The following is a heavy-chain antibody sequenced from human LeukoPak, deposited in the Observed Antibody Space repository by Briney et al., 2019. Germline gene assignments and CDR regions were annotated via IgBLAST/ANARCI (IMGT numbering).Heavy chain of an antibody. Sequence: ASVKLSCKASGYSFTDYYMHWVRQVPGQGLGWMGWINPNSGGTNYAQKFQGRVTMTRDTSISTAYMELSRLRSEDTAVYYCARRNFLGYCCTATCYHWFDPWGQGTLVTVSS. CDR1: GYSFTDYY. V-gene: IGHV1-2*02. J-gene: IGHJ5*02. CDR2: INPNSGGT. D-gene: IGHD2-2*01. CDR3: ARRNFLGYCCTATCYHWFDP.